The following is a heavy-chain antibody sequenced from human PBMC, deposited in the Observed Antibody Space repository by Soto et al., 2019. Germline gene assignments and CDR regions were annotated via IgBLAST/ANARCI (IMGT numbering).Heavy chain of an antibody. CDR3: AKELVNSGWTYFDY. Sequence: SCAASGFTFNTYAMSWVRQAPGKGLEWVSAISDSGGRTYYADSVKGRFTISRDNSKNTLYLQMNSLRAEDTAVYFCAKELVNSGWTYFDYWGQGTLVTVSS. CDR1: GFTFNTYA. J-gene: IGHJ4*02. D-gene: IGHD6-19*01. V-gene: IGHV3-23*01. CDR2: ISDSGGRT.